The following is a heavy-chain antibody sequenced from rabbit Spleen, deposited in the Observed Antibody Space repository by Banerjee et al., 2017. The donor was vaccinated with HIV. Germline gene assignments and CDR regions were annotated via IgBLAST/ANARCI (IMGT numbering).Heavy chain of an antibody. CDR1: GFSLTSSDY. CDR2: IDTGSSGFT. D-gene: IGHD6-1*01. J-gene: IGHJ6*01. V-gene: IGHV1S40*01. Sequence: QSLEESGGALVKPGASLTLTCTASGFSLTSSDYMCWVRQAPGMGLEWIACIDTGSSGFTYHANWAKGRFTISKTSSTTVTLQMTSLTAADTATYFCARSTYGYDDYADLYYAAMDLWGPGTLVTVS. CDR3: ARSTYGYDDYADLYYAAMDL.